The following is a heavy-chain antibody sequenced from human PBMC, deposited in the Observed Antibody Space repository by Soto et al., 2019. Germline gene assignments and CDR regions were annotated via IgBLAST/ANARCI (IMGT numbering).Heavy chain of an antibody. J-gene: IGHJ6*03. CDR3: ARVTVVVVAATKYYYMDV. CDR1: GYTFTSYD. V-gene: IGHV1-8*01. D-gene: IGHD2-15*01. Sequence: QVQLVQSGAEVKKPGASVKVSCKASGYTFTSYDINWVRQATGQGLEWMGWMNPNSGNTGYAQKFQGRVTMTRNTSISTAYMELSSLRSEDTDVYYCARVTVVVVAATKYYYMDVWGKGTTVTVSS. CDR2: MNPNSGNT.